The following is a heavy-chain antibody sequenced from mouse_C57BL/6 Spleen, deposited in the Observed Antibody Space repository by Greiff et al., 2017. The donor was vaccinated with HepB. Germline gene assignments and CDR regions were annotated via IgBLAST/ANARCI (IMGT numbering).Heavy chain of an antibody. Sequence: QVQLQQPGAELVRPGTSVKLSCKASGYTFTSYWMHWVKQRPGQGLEWIGVIDPSDSYTNYNQKFKGKATLTVDTSSSTAYMQLSSLTSEDSAVYYCAIPSNSWFAYWGQGTLVTVSA. CDR1: GYTFTSYW. J-gene: IGHJ3*01. V-gene: IGHV1-59*01. CDR2: IDPSDSYT. CDR3: AIPSNSWFAY.